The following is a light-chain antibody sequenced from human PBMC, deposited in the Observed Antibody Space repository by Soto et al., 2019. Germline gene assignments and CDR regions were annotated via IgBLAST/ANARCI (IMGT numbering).Light chain of an antibody. Sequence: DIQMTQSPSSLSASVGDRVTVICQASQDITNYLNWYQQKPGKAPKLLIHDSSNLEKGVPSRFIGSGSGTYFSFTISSLQPEDIATYFCQQFDSPPLTFGQGTRLEIK. V-gene: IGKV1-33*01. CDR2: DSS. CDR1: QDITNY. J-gene: IGKJ5*01. CDR3: QQFDSPPLT.